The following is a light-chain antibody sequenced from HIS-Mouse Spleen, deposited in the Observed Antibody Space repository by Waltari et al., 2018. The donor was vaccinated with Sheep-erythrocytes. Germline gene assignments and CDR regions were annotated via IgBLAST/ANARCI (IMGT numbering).Light chain of an antibody. J-gene: IGLJ3*02. CDR3: CSYAGSSTPWV. CDR1: SSAVGSYNL. V-gene: IGLV2-23*01. CDR2: EGS. Sequence: QSALTQPASVSGSPGPSITISCTGPSSAVGSYNLVSWYQQHPGKTPKLMIYEGSKRPSGVSNRFSGSKSGNTASLTISGLQAEDEADYYCCSYAGSSTPWVFGGGTKLTVL.